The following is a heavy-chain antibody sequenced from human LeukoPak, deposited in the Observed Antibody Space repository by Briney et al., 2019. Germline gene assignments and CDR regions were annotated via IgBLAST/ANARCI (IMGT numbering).Heavy chain of an antibody. J-gene: IGHJ6*02. CDR3: ARDSIVVVPANGFLNYYYYGMDV. CDR2: ISAYNGNT. CDR1: GYTFTSYG. D-gene: IGHD2-2*01. V-gene: IGHV1-18*01. Sequence: ASVKVSCKASGYTFTSYGISWVRQAPGQGLEWMGWISAYNGNTNYAQKLQGRVTMTTDTSTSTAYMELSRLRSDDTAVYYCARDSIVVVPANGFLNYYYYGMDVWGQGTTVTVSS.